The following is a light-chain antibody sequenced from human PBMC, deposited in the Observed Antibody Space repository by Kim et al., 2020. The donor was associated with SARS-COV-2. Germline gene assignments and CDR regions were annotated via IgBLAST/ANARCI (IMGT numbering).Light chain of an antibody. J-gene: IGKJ1*01. Sequence: ASVGDRVSITCRASQSITNWLAWYQQKPGKAPKLLIYKASSLESGVPSRFSGSGSGTQFTLTISSLQPDDSATYYCQQYNTDMWTFGQGTKVDIK. V-gene: IGKV1-5*03. CDR2: KAS. CDR3: QQYNTDMWT. CDR1: QSITNW.